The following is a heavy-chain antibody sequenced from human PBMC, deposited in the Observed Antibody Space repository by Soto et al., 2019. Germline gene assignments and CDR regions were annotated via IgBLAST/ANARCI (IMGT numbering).Heavy chain of an antibody. CDR1: GYTFTSYG. CDR2: ISAYNGNT. D-gene: IGHD3-10*01. V-gene: IGHV1-18*01. Sequence: ASVKVSCKASGYTFTSYGISWVRQAPGQGLEWMGWISAYNGNTNYAQKLQGRVTMTKDTSTRTAYMELRSLRSDDTAVYYCASARGITMVRGVFDYWGQGTLVTVSS. CDR3: ASARGITMVRGVFDY. J-gene: IGHJ4*02.